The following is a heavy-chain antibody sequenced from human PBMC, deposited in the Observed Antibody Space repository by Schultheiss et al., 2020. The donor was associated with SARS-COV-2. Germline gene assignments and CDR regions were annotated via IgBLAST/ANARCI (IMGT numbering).Heavy chain of an antibody. CDR2: INPNSGGT. CDR1: GYTFTGYY. V-gene: IGHV1-2*02. D-gene: IGHD6-19*01. J-gene: IGHJ6*02. CDR3: ARAVRYSYSSGWWGYYYGMDV. Sequence: GESLKISCKASGYTFTGYYMHWVRQAPGQGLEWMGWINPNSGGTNYAQKFQGRVTMTRDTSISTAYMELSRLRSDDTAVYYCARAVRYSYSSGWWGYYYGMDVWGQGTTVTVSS.